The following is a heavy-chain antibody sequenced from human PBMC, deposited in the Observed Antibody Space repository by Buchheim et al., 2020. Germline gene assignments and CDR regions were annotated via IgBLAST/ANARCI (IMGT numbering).Heavy chain of an antibody. J-gene: IGHJ4*02. D-gene: IGHD2-15*01. V-gene: IGHV3-23*01. CDR2: ISGSGGST. Sequence: EVQLLESGGGLVQPGGSLRLSCAASGFTFSSYAMSWVRQAPGKGLEWVSAISGSGGSTYYADSLKGRFTISRDNSKNTLYLQMNSLRAEDTAVYYCAKLAYCSGGSCQHTGGYYFDYWGQGTL. CDR1: GFTFSSYA. CDR3: AKLAYCSGGSCQHTGGYYFDY.